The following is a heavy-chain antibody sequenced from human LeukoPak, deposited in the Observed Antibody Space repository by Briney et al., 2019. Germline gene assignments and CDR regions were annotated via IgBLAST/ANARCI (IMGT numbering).Heavy chain of an antibody. V-gene: IGHV3-11*01. CDR1: GFTFSDYY. CDR2: ISSSGSTI. CDR3: APEEPETYYYDSSGYLAY. J-gene: IGHJ4*02. D-gene: IGHD3-22*01. Sequence: GGSLRLSCAASGFTFSDYYMSWIRQAPGKGREWVSYISSSGSTIYYADSVKGRFTISRDNAKNSLYLQMNSLRAEDTAVYYCAPEEPETYYYDSSGYLAYWGQGTLVTVSS.